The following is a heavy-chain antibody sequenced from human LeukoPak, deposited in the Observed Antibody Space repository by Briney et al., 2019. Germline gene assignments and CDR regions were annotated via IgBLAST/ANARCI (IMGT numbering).Heavy chain of an antibody. V-gene: IGHV5-51*01. CDR2: IYPGDSDT. D-gene: IGHD2-8*01. Sequence: GEALKISCKGSGYRFTSYWIGWVRQMPGEGLEWVAIIYPGDSDTRYSPPFQGQVTISADKSISTAYLQWSSLKASDAAMYYCARRGVYATSPFDYWGQGALVTVSS. CDR1: GYRFTSYW. CDR3: ARRGVYATSPFDY. J-gene: IGHJ4*02.